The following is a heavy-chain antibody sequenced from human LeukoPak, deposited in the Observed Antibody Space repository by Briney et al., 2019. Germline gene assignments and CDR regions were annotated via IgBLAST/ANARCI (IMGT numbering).Heavy chain of an antibody. CDR1: GYTFTSYG. D-gene: IGHD3-9*01. Sequence: ASVRVSCKASGYTFTSYGISWVRQAPGQGLEWMGWISAYNGNTNYAQKLQGRVTMTTDTSTSTAYMELRSLRSDGTAVYYCARTSYDILTTYYFDYWGQGTLVTVSS. CDR3: ARTSYDILTTYYFDY. V-gene: IGHV1-18*01. J-gene: IGHJ4*02. CDR2: ISAYNGNT.